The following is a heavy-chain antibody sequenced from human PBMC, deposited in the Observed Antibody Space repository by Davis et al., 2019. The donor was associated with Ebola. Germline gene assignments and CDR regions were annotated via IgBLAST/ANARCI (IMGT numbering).Heavy chain of an antibody. Sequence: ESLKISCTVSGGSIDSHYWTWIRQPPGEGMEYIGYIYYVGTTDYNPSLKSRVTMSVDMSKNQFSLNLNSVTAADTAIYYCARVRGTLARFYGMDVWGQGTTVTVSS. J-gene: IGHJ6*02. D-gene: IGHD3-10*01. V-gene: IGHV4-59*11. CDR2: IYYVGTT. CDR1: GGSIDSHY. CDR3: ARVRGTLARFYGMDV.